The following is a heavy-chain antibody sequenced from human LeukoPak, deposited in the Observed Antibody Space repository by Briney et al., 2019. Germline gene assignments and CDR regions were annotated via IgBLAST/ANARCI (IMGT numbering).Heavy chain of an antibody. CDR3: ARDRYRDESYGALDI. V-gene: IGHV3-21*04. CDR1: GFTFSSYS. D-gene: IGHD3-16*02. CDR2: ISSSSSYI. J-gene: IGHJ3*02. Sequence: GGSLRLSCAASGFTFSSYSMNWVRQAPGKGLEWVSSISSSSSYIYYADSVKGRFTISRDNAKNSLYLQMNSLRAEDTAVYYCARDRYRDESYGALDIWGQGTMVTVSS.